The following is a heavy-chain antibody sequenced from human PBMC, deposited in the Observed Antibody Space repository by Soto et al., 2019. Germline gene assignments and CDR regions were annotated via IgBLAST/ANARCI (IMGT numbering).Heavy chain of an antibody. J-gene: IGHJ1*01. D-gene: IGHD6-19*01. CDR2: ISSTGSYT. CDR1: GFTFTDYY. Sequence: QVQLVESGGGLVKPGGSLRLSCAASGFTFTDYYMSWIRQAPGKGLEWVSYISSTGSYTNYADSVKGRFTISRDNANNPLHLQMNSLRAEASAVYYCPVAGTGSRAYFQHWCQGTLVTVSS. CDR3: PVAGTGSRAYFQH. V-gene: IGHV3-11*05.